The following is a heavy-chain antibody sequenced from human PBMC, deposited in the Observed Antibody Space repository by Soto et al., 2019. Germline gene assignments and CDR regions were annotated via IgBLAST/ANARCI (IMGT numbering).Heavy chain of an antibody. CDR3: VRFASSGWYTGGY. Sequence: QVQLVQSGGEVKKPGASVKVSCKASGYIFTNYDIGWVRQAPGQGLEWMGWISPYCGNTKYTQKVQGRVTMTTDTSTSTAYMELRSLRSDDTAVYYCVRFASSGWYTGGYWGQGTLVTVSS. V-gene: IGHV1-18*01. CDR2: ISPYCGNT. J-gene: IGHJ4*02. CDR1: GYIFTNYD. D-gene: IGHD6-19*01.